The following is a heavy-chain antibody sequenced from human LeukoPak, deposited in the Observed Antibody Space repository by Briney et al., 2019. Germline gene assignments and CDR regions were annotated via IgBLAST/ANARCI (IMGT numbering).Heavy chain of an antibody. CDR2: ISYDGSNK. Sequence: PGRSLRLSCAASGFTFSSYAMHWVRQAPGKGLEWVAVISYDGSNKYYADSVKGRFTISRDNSKNTLYLQMNSLRAEDTAVYYCARHMVRGVIGRYDAFDIWGQGTMVTVSP. CDR3: ARHMVRGVIGRYDAFDI. J-gene: IGHJ3*02. CDR1: GFTFSSYA. V-gene: IGHV3-30-3*01. D-gene: IGHD3-10*01.